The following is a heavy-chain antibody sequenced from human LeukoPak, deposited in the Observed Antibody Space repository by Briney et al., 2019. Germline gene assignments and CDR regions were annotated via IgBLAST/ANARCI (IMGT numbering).Heavy chain of an antibody. Sequence: GESLKISCKGSGYSFTSYWIGWVRQMPGKGLEWMGIIYPGDSDTRYSPSFQGQVTLSADKSINTAYLQWNSLKASDTAIYYCAKHKNWNWRSDTFDLWGQGTMITVSS. CDR3: AKHKNWNWRSDTFDL. D-gene: IGHD3-3*01. CDR1: GYSFTSYW. V-gene: IGHV5-51*01. J-gene: IGHJ3*01. CDR2: IYPGDSDT.